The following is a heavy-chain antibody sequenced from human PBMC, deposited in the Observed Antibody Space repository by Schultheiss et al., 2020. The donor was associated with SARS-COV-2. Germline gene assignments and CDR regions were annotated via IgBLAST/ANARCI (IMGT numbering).Heavy chain of an antibody. Sequence: SVKVSCKASGGTFSSYAISWVRQAPGQGLEWMGGIIPIFGTANYAQKFQGRVTITAAESTSTAYMELSSLRSEETAVYYCAGDRYDFWSGYVSYWYFDLWRRGNLGTSSS. CDR2: IIPIFGTA. CDR1: GGTFSSYA. V-gene: IGHV1-69*13. D-gene: IGHD3-3*01. J-gene: IGHJ2*01. CDR3: AGDRYDFWSGYVSYWYFDL.